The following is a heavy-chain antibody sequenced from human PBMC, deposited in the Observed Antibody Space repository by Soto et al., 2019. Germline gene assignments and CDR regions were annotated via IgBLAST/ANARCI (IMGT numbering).Heavy chain of an antibody. V-gene: IGHV3-30-3*01. Sequence: QVQLVESGGGVVQPGRSLRLSCAASGFTFSSYAMHWVRQAPGKGLEWVAVISYDGSNKYYADSVKGLFTISRDNSKNTLCLQMNRLRAEDTAVYYCARGYGSSWFPPNAFDIWGQGTMVTVSS. CDR3: ARGYGSSWFPPNAFDI. J-gene: IGHJ3*02. D-gene: IGHD6-13*01. CDR1: GFTFSSYA. CDR2: ISYDGSNK.